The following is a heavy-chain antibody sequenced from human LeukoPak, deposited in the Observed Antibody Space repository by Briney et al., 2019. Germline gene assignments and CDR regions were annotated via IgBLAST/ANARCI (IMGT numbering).Heavy chain of an antibody. D-gene: IGHD3-10*01. CDR2: ISSSSSYI. Sequence: TGGSLRLSCAASGFTFSSYSMSWVRQAPGKGLEWVSSISSSSSYIYYADSVKGRFTISRDNAKNSLYLQMNSLRAEDTAVYYCAREVGGSGSYYAKDYYYMDVWGKGTTVTVSS. J-gene: IGHJ6*03. CDR3: AREVGGSGSYYAKDYYYMDV. V-gene: IGHV3-21*01. CDR1: GFTFSSYS.